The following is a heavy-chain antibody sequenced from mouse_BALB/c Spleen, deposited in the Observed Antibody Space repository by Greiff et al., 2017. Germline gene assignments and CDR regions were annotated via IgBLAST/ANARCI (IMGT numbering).Heavy chain of an antibody. Sequence: EVQGVESGGGLVKPGGSLKLSCAASGFAFSSYDMSWVRQTPEKRLEWVAYISSGGGSTYYPDTVKGRFTISRDNAKNTLYLQMSSLKSEDTAMYYCAREGDGNYAMDYWGQGTSVTVSS. CDR3: AREGDGNYAMDY. J-gene: IGHJ4*01. V-gene: IGHV5-12-1*01. CDR2: ISSGGGST. CDR1: GFAFSSYD. D-gene: IGHD2-1*01.